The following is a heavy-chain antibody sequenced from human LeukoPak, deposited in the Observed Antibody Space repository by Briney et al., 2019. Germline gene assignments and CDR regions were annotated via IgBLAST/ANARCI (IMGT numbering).Heavy chain of an antibody. D-gene: IGHD6-6*01. J-gene: IGHJ5*02. CDR3: ARGYDVSSSGGPNWFDP. Sequence: PGGSLRLSCAASGFTFSSYSMSWVRQAPGKGLEWVANIKQDGSEKYYVDSVKGRFTISRDNAKNSLYLQMNSLRAEDTAVYYCARGYDVSSSGGPNWFDPWGQGTLVTVSS. V-gene: IGHV3-7*01. CDR2: IKQDGSEK. CDR1: GFTFSSYS.